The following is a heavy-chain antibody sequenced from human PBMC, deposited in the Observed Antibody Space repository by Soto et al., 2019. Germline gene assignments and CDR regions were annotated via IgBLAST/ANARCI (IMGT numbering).Heavy chain of an antibody. CDR3: ARALRAYCGGDCYSAYFDY. CDR2: IDSSGST. Sequence: QVQLQESGPGLVKPSETLSLTCTVSGGSVSSGSYYWSWIRQPPGKGLEWIGYIDSSGSTNYNPSLKSRGTISVDTSKNQFSLKLSSVTAADTAVYYCARALRAYCGGDCYSAYFDYWGQGTLVTVAS. J-gene: IGHJ4*02. V-gene: IGHV4-61*01. CDR1: GGSVSSGSYY. D-gene: IGHD2-21*02.